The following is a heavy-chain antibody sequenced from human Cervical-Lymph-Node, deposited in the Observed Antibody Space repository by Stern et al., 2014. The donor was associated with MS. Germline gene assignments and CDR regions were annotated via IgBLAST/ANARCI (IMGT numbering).Heavy chain of an antibody. J-gene: IGHJ6*02. D-gene: IGHD3-10*01. Sequence: QVKLGQSGGGVVQPGRSLRLSCVASGFTFSDYAMYWVRQAPGKGLEWVAVISHDGSNKYNADSVKGRFTISRDNSKNTLYLQMNSLRPEDTSVYYCARGAPYGSGSYPDYGMDVWGQGTTVTVSS. CDR1: GFTFSDYA. CDR3: ARGAPYGSGSYPDYGMDV. CDR2: ISHDGSNK. V-gene: IGHV3-30*01.